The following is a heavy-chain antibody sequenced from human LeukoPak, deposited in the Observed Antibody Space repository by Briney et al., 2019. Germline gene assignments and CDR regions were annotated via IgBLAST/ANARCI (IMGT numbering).Heavy chain of an antibody. Sequence: PGGSLRLSCAASGFTFDDYAMHWVRQAPGKGLEWVSGISWNSGSIGYADSVKGRFTISRDNAKNSLYLQMNSLRAEDTAVYYCAKVSLGYYFDYWGQGTLVTVSS. D-gene: IGHD7-27*01. CDR1: GFTFDDYA. J-gene: IGHJ4*02. CDR3: AKVSLGYYFDY. CDR2: ISWNSGSI. V-gene: IGHV3-9*01.